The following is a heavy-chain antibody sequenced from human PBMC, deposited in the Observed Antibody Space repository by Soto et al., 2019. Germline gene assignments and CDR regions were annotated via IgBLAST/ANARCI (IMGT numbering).Heavy chain of an antibody. Sequence: SETLSLTCNVSGDSISSGGYYWTWIRQHPGKGLEWIGGVYYRGATYYNPSLKSRLTISVDTSENQFSLKLSSVTVADTAVYYCARDSRRGSVHGGVFDVWGQGAMVT. D-gene: IGHD2-8*02. J-gene: IGHJ3*01. V-gene: IGHV4-31*03. CDR2: VYYRGAT. CDR1: GDSISSGGYY. CDR3: ARDSRRGSVHGGVFDV.